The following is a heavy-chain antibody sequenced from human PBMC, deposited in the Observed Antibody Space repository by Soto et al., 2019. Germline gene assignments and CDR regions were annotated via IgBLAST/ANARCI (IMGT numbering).Heavy chain of an antibody. V-gene: IGHV1-69*01. CDR3: ARAYYDSIGGHWFDP. CDR2: IIPIFGTA. D-gene: IGHD3-22*01. J-gene: IGHJ5*02. Sequence: ASVKVSCKASGGTFSSYAISWVRQAPGQGLEWMGGIIPIFGTANYAQKFQGRVTITADESTSTAYMELSSLRSEDTAVYYCARAYYDSIGGHWFDPWGQGTLVTVSS. CDR1: GGTFSSYA.